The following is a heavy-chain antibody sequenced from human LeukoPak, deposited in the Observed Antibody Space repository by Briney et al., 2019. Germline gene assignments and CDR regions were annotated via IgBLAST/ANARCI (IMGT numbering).Heavy chain of an antibody. V-gene: IGHV1-69*13. CDR2: IIPVFGTA. D-gene: IGHD1-26*01. J-gene: IGHJ5*02. Sequence: GASVKVSCKASGGTFSSYAISWVRQAPGQGLEWMGGIIPVFGTANYAQKFQGRVTITADESTSTAYMELSSLRSEDTAVYYCARDRSGSYHINWFDPWGQGTLVTVSS. CDR3: ARDRSGSYHINWFDP. CDR1: GGTFSSYA.